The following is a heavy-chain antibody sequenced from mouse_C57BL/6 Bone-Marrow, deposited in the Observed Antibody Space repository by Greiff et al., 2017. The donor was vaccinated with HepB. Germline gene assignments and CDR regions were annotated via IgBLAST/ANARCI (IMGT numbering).Heavy chain of an antibody. J-gene: IGHJ2*01. CDR3: ARLIPDYYGSSYVGFDY. CDR2: IDPSDSYT. CDR1: GYTFTSYW. V-gene: IGHV1-69*01. D-gene: IGHD1-1*01. Sequence: QVQLQQPGAELVMPGASVKLSCKASGYTFTSYWMHWVKQRPGQGLEWIGEIDPSDSYTNYNQKFKGKSTLTVDKSSSTAYMQLSSLTSEDSAVYYCARLIPDYYGSSYVGFDYWGQGTTLTVSS.